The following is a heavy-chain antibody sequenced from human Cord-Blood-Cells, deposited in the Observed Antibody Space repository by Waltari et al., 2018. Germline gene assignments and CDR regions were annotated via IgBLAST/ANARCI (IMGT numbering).Heavy chain of an antibody. Sequence: EVQLVESGGGLVQPGGSLRLSCAASGFTFSSYEMNWVRQAPGKGLEWVSYISSSGSTIYYADSVKGRFLMSRVNAKNSLYLQMNSVRAEDAAVYYCASIRVAVAGVDYWGQGTLVTVSS. D-gene: IGHD6-19*01. V-gene: IGHV3-48*03. CDR1: GFTFSSYE. CDR2: ISSSGSTI. J-gene: IGHJ4*02. CDR3: ASIRVAVAGVDY.